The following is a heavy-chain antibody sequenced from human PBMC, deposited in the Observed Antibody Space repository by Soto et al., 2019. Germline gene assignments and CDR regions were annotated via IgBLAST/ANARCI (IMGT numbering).Heavy chain of an antibody. CDR3: ARAPCIGAAGTCYLNY. CDR2: ISSSGSTI. Sequence: GGSLRLSCAASGFTFSDYYMSWTRQAPGKGLEWVSYISSSGSTIYYADSVKGRFTISRDNAKNSLYLQMNSLRAEDTAVYYCARAPCIGAAGTCYLNYWGQGTLVTVSS. D-gene: IGHD6-13*01. V-gene: IGHV3-11*01. J-gene: IGHJ4*02. CDR1: GFTFSDYY.